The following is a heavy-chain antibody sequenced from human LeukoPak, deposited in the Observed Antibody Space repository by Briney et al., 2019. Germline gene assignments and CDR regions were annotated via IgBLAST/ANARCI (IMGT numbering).Heavy chain of an antibody. D-gene: IGHD4-11*01. Sequence: PGGSLRLSCAASGFTFNNYPMTWVRQAPGKGLEWVSSISASGATTYYADSVQGRFTISRDNSKNTVSLQMNSLRAEDTAVYYCATDRLPYSEQTDFWGQGTLVTVSS. V-gene: IGHV3-23*01. CDR2: ISASGATT. CDR1: GFTFNNYP. CDR3: ATDRLPYSEQTDF. J-gene: IGHJ4*02.